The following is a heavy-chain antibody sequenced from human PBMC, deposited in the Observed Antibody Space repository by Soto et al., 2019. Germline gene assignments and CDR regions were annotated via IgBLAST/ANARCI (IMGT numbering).Heavy chain of an antibody. D-gene: IGHD3-10*01. CDR2: IFRTGST. J-gene: IGHJ6*03. CDR1: GGSISSGDYY. Sequence: QVQLQESGPGLLKPSQTLSLTCTVSGGSISSGDYYWSWVRQSPGMGLEWIGYIFRTGSTYYNPSLKTRVSMSLDTSKNQFSLKLTSATAADTAVYYYARALGRITVMVWDKWTKVTVS. CDR3: ARALGRITVMV. V-gene: IGHV4-30-4*01.